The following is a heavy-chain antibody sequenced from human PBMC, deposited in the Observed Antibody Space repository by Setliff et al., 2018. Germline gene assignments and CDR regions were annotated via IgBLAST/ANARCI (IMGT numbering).Heavy chain of an antibody. J-gene: IGHJ4*02. CDR3: ARWLRWSFDY. Sequence: SETLSLTCTVSGDSISSRPFYWGWFRQPAGKELEWIGQIYTSWSTIYNPSLKSRVTILLDTSKNQFSLKLRSVTAADTAVYYCARWLRWSFDYWGQGTLVTVSS. CDR2: IYTSWST. V-gene: IGHV4-61*09. CDR1: GDSISSRPFY. D-gene: IGHD4-17*01.